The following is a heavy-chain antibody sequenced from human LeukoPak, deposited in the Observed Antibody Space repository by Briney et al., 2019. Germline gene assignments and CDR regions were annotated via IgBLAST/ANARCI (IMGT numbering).Heavy chain of an antibody. CDR2: IKSKTDGGTT. CDR3: TTSGSYGRGAFDI. J-gene: IGHJ3*02. CDR1: GFTFSNAW. Sequence: GGSLRLSCAASGFTFSNAWMSWVRQAPGKGLEWVGRIKSKTDGGTTDYAAPVKGRFTISRDDSKNTLYLQMNSLKTEDTAVYYCTTSGSYGRGAFDIWGQGTMVTVSS. V-gene: IGHV3-15*01. D-gene: IGHD1-26*01.